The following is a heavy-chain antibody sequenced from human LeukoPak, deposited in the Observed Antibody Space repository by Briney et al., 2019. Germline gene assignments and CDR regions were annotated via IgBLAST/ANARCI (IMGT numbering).Heavy chain of an antibody. Sequence: ASVKVSCKASGYTFTGYYMHWVRQAPGQGLEWMGWINPNSGGTNYAQKFQGRVTMTRDTSISTAYMELSRLRSDDTAVYYCARGGFIAATGDAFDIWGQGTMVTVSS. D-gene: IGHD6-13*01. CDR3: ARGGFIAATGDAFDI. CDR1: GYTFTGYY. CDR2: INPNSGGT. V-gene: IGHV1-2*02. J-gene: IGHJ3*02.